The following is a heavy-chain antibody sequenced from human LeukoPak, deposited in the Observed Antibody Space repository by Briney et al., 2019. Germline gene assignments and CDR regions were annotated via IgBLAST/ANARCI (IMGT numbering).Heavy chain of an antibody. V-gene: IGHV4-59*12. J-gene: IGHJ5*02. Sequence: PSETLSLTCTVSGGSISSYYWSWIRQPPGKGLEWIGYIYYSGSTYYNPSLKSRVTISVDTSKNQFSLKLSSVTAADTAVYYCARDTPTSFTYYYGSGTRPNNWFDPWGQGTLVTVSS. CDR2: IYYSGST. CDR1: GGSISSYY. D-gene: IGHD3-10*01. CDR3: ARDTPTSFTYYYGSGTRPNNWFDP.